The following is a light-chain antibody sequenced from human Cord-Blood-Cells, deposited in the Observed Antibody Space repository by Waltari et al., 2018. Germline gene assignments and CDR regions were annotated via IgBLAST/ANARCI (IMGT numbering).Light chain of an antibody. CDR1: QSISSY. CDR3: QHSYSTTPWT. J-gene: IGKJ2*01. Sequence: EIQMTQSPSSPSASVRERVTITCRASQSISSYLNWYKQKPGKAPKLLIYAASRLPSGVPSRFSGSGSGTDCTLTISSLQPEDFATYYCQHSYSTTPWTFGQGTKLEIK. CDR2: AAS. V-gene: IGKV1-39*01.